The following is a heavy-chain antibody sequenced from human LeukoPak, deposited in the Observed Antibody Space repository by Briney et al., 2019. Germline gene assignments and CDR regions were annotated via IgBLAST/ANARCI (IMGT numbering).Heavy chain of an antibody. V-gene: IGHV4-34*01. CDR2: INHSGST. D-gene: IGHD3-22*01. Sequence: SERMSLTCAVYGGSFSGYYWSWSRQPPGKGLEWIGEINHSGSTNYNPSLKSRATTSVDTSKNQFSLKLSSVTAADTAVYYCARGPHTGVNYYDSSGYYYWGQGPLVTVSS. CDR1: GGSFSGYY. J-gene: IGHJ4*02. CDR3: ARGPHTGVNYYDSSGYYY.